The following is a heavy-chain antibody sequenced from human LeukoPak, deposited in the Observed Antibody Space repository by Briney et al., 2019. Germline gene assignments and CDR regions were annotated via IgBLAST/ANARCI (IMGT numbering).Heavy chain of an antibody. CDR1: GFTFHDYA. Sequence: PGGSLRLSCAASGFTFHDYAMSWVRQAPGEGLEWVSSFTGSGRSTYYADSVKGRFTISSDSSKNTLYLQINSLRTEEPAVYYGAKRAINWDYFDYWRQGTLVTVSS. CDR2: FTGSGRST. D-gene: IGHD7-27*01. J-gene: IGHJ4*02. V-gene: IGHV3-23*01. CDR3: AKRAINWDYFDY.